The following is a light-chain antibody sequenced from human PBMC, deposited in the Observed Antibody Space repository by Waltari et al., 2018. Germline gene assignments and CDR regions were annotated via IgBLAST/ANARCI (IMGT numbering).Light chain of an antibody. J-gene: IGLJ1*01. CDR1: SSDVGGYNY. V-gene: IGLV2-14*03. CDR2: DVS. CDR3: NSYTSSRTGV. Sequence: QSALPQPASVSVSPGQSITISCTGTSSDVGGYNYVSWYKQHPGKAHKLMIYDVSNRPSAVSKRFSGSKSANTASLTISGLQAEDEADYYCNSYTSSRTGVFGTGTRVTVL.